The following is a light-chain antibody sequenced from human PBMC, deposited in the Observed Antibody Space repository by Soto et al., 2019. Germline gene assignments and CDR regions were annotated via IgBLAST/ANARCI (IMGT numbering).Light chain of an antibody. CDR1: QSVSTY. CDR2: DSS. V-gene: IGKV3-11*01. J-gene: IGKJ4*01. Sequence: EIVLTQSPGTLSLSPEERATLSCRASQSVSTYLAWYQQKPGQAPRLLIYDSSNRATGVPGRFSGSGSGTDFTLTISSLEPEDFTVYYCQQRGSGVTIGGGTKVEI. CDR3: QQRGSGVT.